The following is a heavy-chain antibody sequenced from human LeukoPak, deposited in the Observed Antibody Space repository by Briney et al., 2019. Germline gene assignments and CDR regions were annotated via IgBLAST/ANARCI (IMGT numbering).Heavy chain of an antibody. Sequence: GGSLRLSCAASGFTFSGYAMSWVRQAPGKGLEWVSAISGSGGSTYYADSVKGRFTISRDNSKNTLYLQMNSLRAEDTAVYYCAKGAFSSWYPYYFDYWGQGTLVTVSS. D-gene: IGHD6-13*01. J-gene: IGHJ4*02. CDR3: AKGAFSSWYPYYFDY. V-gene: IGHV3-23*01. CDR1: GFTFSGYA. CDR2: ISGSGGST.